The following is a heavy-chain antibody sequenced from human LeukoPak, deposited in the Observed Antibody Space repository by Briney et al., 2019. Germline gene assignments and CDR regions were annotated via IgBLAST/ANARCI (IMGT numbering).Heavy chain of an antibody. Sequence: GRSLRLSCAASGFTFSSYGMHWVRQAPGKGLEWVAVISYDGSNKHYADSVKGRFTISRDNSKNTLYLQMNSLRAEDTAVYYCAKVVPNYWGQGTLVTVSS. CDR3: AKVVPNY. V-gene: IGHV3-30*18. J-gene: IGHJ4*02. CDR1: GFTFSSYG. CDR2: ISYDGSNK. D-gene: IGHD6-6*01.